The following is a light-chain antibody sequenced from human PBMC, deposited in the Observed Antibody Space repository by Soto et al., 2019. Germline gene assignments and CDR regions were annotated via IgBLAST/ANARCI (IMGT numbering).Light chain of an antibody. J-gene: IGKJ1*01. V-gene: IGKV3-15*01. Sequence: EIVMTQSPVTLSVSPGERATLSCRASQSVRSNLAWYQQKPGQAPSLLIYGAFTRATGIPTRFSGTGSGTEFTLTISSLQSEDFALYYCQQYNDWPLTFGPGTKVDIK. CDR3: QQYNDWPLT. CDR1: QSVRSN. CDR2: GAF.